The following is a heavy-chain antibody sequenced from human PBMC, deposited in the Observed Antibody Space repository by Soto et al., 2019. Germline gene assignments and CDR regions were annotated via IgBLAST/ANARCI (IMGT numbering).Heavy chain of an antibody. CDR3: ARDDYGIYPY. CDR1: GYTITAYY. D-gene: IGHD1-26*01. J-gene: IGHJ4*02. V-gene: IGHV1-2*02. Sequence: QVQLVQSGTEVKKPGASVKVSCKASGYTITAYYIHWVRQAPGQGLEWMGWIDPRNGGTVYAQKFQGRVTMTRDTSISTVYRDLSGLGSDDTALYFCARDDYGIYPYWGQGSLVSVSS. CDR2: IDPRNGGT.